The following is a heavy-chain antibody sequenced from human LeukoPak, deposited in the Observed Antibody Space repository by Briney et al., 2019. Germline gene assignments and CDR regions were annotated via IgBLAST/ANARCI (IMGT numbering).Heavy chain of an antibody. CDR3: ARGYGVWVAYAFDI. CDR2: IYYSGST. Sequence: PSETLSLTCTVSGGSISSSSYYWGWIRQPPGKGLEWIGNIYYSGSTNYNPSLKSRVTISVDTSKNQFSLKLSSVTAADTAVYYCARGYGVWVAYAFDIWGQGTMVTVSS. J-gene: IGHJ3*02. D-gene: IGHD2-8*01. CDR1: GGSISSSSYY. V-gene: IGHV4-39*07.